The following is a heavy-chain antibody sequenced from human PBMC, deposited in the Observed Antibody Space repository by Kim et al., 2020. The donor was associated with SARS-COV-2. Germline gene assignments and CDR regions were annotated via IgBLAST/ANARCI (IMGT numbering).Heavy chain of an antibody. D-gene: IGHD2-2*01. J-gene: IGHJ4*02. Sequence: GGSLRLSCAASGFTFSNYAMNWVRQAPGKGLDWVSTISAGSSVTYYADFVKGRFTISRDNSKNTLYLQMNSLRVEDTAVYYCAKVALGCSSTDCYVGSGFDYWGQGTLVTVSS. CDR1: GFTFSNYA. V-gene: IGHV3-23*01. CDR2: ISAGSSVT. CDR3: AKVALGCSSTDCYVGSGFDY.